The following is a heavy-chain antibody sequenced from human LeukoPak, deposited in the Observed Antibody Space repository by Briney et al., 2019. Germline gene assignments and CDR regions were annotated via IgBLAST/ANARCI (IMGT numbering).Heavy chain of an antibody. J-gene: IGHJ3*02. CDR3: ARDRSTVTTLGAGDAFDI. CDR1: GFTFSSYS. V-gene: IGHV3-21*01. CDR2: ISSSSYI. D-gene: IGHD4-17*01. Sequence: GGSLRLSCAASGFTFSSYSMNWVRQAPGKGLEWVSSISSSSYIYYADSVKGRFTISRDNAKNSLYLQMNSLRAEDTAVYYCARDRSTVTTLGAGDAFDIWGQGTMVTVSS.